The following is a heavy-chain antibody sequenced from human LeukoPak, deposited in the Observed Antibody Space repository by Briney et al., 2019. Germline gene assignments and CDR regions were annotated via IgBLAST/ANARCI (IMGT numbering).Heavy chain of an antibody. V-gene: IGHV4-59*01. J-gene: IGHJ4*02. CDR3: ARDGSHCGGDCLDY. Sequence: PSETLSLTCSVSGASISSYYWSWIRQPPGKGLEWIGYIYHSGTTYHNPSLNSRVTISVDTSKNQFSLKLNSVTAADTAVYYCARDGSHCGGDCLDYWGQGSLVTVSS. D-gene: IGHD2-21*02. CDR1: GASISSYY. CDR2: IYHSGTT.